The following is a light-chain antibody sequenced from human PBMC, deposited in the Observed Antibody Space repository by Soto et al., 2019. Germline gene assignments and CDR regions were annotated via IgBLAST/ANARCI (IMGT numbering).Light chain of an antibody. J-gene: IGLJ3*02. CDR1: SGHSRYD. CDR3: QALGTGLSV. V-gene: IGLV4-69*01. CDR2: LNSDGSH. Sequence: QSVLTQSPSASASLGASVKLTCTLSSGHSRYDIAWHQQQPEKGPRYLMKLNSDGSHSKGDGIPDRFSGSSSGAERYLVIFRPQSGEGGGYFCQALGTGLSVFGGGTKLTVL.